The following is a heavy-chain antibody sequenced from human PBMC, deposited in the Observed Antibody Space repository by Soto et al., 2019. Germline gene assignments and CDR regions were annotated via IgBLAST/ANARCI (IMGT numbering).Heavy chain of an antibody. CDR3: AHVPGSGQLLYSYYYYMDV. CDR2: IYWDDDK. J-gene: IGHJ6*03. D-gene: IGHD3-10*01. Sequence: QITLKESGPTLVKPTQTLTLTCTFSGFSLTTRGVGVGWIRQPPGKALEWLALIYWDDDKRYSPSLKSRLTITKDTSKNQVVLTFTNMDPVDTATYYCAHVPGSGQLLYSYYYYMDVWGKGATVAVS. V-gene: IGHV2-5*02. CDR1: GFSLTTRGVG.